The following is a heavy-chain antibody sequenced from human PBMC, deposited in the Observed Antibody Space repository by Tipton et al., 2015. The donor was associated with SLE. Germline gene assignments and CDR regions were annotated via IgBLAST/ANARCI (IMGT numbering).Heavy chain of an antibody. J-gene: IGHJ3*02. CDR2: IYYSGNT. Sequence: TLSLTCTVSGGSISSSSYYWGWIRQPPGNGLEWIGSIYYSGNTYYNPSLKSRVTISVDTSKNQFSLKLSSVTAADTAVYYCARAQSSGYWYDALDIWGQGTMVTVSS. D-gene: IGHD3-22*01. V-gene: IGHV4-39*07. CDR1: GGSISSSSYY. CDR3: ARAQSSGYWYDALDI.